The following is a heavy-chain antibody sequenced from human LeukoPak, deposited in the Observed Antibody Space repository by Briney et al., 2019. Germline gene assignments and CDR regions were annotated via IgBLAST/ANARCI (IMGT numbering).Heavy chain of an antibody. D-gene: IGHD6-19*01. CDR1: GGSISSYY. J-gene: IGHJ4*02. CDR3: AREGRAVATFDY. V-gene: IGHV4-59*01. Sequence: VKPSETLSLTCTVSGGSISSYYWSWIPQPPGKGLEWIGYIYYSGSTNYNPSLKSRVTISVDTSKNQFSLKLSSVTAADTAVYYCAREGRAVATFDYWGQGTLVTVSS. CDR2: IYYSGST.